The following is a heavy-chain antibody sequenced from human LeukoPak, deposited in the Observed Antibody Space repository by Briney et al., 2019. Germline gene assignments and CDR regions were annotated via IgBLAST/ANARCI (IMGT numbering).Heavy chain of an antibody. D-gene: IGHD3-10*01. CDR1: GGSISSHF. V-gene: IGHV4-59*11. CDR3: ARGPPGAYCGSGSYSYYMDV. Sequence: SETLSLTCSVSGGSISSHFWSWIRQPPGKGLEWIGYIYHSGSTNYNPSLNSRVTISVDTSKKQFSLKLSSVTAADTAVYYCARGPPGAYCGSGSYSYYMDVWGKGTTVTVSS. CDR2: IYHSGST. J-gene: IGHJ6*03.